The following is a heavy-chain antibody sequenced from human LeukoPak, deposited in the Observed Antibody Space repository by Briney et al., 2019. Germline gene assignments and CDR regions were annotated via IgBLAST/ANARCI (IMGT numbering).Heavy chain of an antibody. CDR1: GYTFTIYD. CDR3: ARDQSTSYSSSYNFDY. J-gene: IGHJ4*02. Sequence: ASVKVSCKPSGYTFTIYDINWVRQATGQGLEWMGWMNPNSGNTGYARKFQGRVTMTRNTSISTAYMELSRLRSDDTAVYYCARDQSTSYSSSYNFDYWGQGTLVTVSS. CDR2: MNPNSGNT. D-gene: IGHD6-6*01. V-gene: IGHV1-8*01.